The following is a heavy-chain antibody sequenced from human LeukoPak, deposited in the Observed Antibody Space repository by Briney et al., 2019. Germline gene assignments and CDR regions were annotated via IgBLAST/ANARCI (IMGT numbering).Heavy chain of an antibody. D-gene: IGHD2-8*02. CDR3: AREFRVLPDI. V-gene: IGHV3-74*01. CDR2: INSDETST. CDR1: GFTFSAYA. Sequence: PGGSLRLSCAVSGFTFSAYAMSWVRQAPGKGLVWVSRINSDETSTNYADSVKGRFTISRDNAENTVYLQMNSLRAEDTAVYYCAREFRVLPDIWGQGTMVTVSS. J-gene: IGHJ3*02.